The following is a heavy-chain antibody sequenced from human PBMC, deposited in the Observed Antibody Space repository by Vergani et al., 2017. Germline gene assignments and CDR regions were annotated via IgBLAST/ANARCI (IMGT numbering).Heavy chain of an antibody. CDR3: ARDRHCSSTSCYYFSYYGMDV. J-gene: IGHJ6*02. D-gene: IGHD2-2*01. V-gene: IGHV3-33*01. CDR1: GFTFSSYG. Sequence: QVQLVESGGGVVQPGRSLRLSCAASGFTFSSYGMHWVRQAPGKGLEWVAVIWYDGSNKYYADSVKGRFTISRDNSKNTLYLQMNSLRAEDTAVYYCARDRHCSSTSCYYFSYYGMDVWGQGTTVTVSS. CDR2: IWYDGSNK.